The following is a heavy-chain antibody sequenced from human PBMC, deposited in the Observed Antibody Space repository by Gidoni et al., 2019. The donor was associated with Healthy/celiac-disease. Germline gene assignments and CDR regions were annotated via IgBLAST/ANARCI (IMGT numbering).Heavy chain of an antibody. CDR2: IYYSGST. J-gene: IGHJ4*02. CDR1: GGSISSYS. Sequence: QVQLQESGPGLVKPSETLSLTCTVSGGSISSYSCRWIRQPPGKGLEWIGYIYYSGSTNYNPSLKSRVTISVDTSKNQFSLKLSSVTAADTAGYYCARITRQLPNTFDDWGQGTLVTVSS. V-gene: IGHV4-59*01. CDR3: ARITRQLPNTFDD. D-gene: IGHD6-6*01.